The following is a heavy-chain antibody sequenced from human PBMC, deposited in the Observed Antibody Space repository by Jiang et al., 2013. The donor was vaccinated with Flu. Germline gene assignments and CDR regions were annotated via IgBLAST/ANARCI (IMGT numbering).Heavy chain of an antibody. CDR1: GGTFSSYA. CDR2: IIPILGIA. CDR3: ARGRGGAYCGGDCYSVFDY. V-gene: IGHV1-69*04. J-gene: IGHJ4*02. D-gene: IGHD2-21*02. Sequence: SGAEVKKPGSSVKVSCKASGGTFSSYAISWVRQAPGQGLEWMGRIIPILGIANYAQKFQGRVTITADKSTSTAYMELSSLRSEDTAVYYCARGRGGAYCGGDCYSVFDYWGQGTLVTVSS.